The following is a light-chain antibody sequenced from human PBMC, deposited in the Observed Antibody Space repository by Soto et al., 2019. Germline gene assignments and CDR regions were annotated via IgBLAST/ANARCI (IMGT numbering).Light chain of an antibody. CDR3: SSYTTSNTRQIV. Sequence: QSVLTQPASVSGSPGQSITSSCTGTSSDVGGYNYVSWYQQHPGKAPKFMIYDVSNRPSGVSNRFSGSKSGNTASLTISWLQAEDEADYYCSSYTTSNTRQIVFGTGTKVTVL. CDR1: SSDVGGYNY. V-gene: IGLV2-14*01. CDR2: DVS. J-gene: IGLJ1*01.